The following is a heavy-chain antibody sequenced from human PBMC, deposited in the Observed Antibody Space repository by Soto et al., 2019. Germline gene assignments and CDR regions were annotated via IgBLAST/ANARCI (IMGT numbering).Heavy chain of an antibody. V-gene: IGHV3-23*01. CDR1: GFTVSTYG. D-gene: IGHD6-19*01. J-gene: IGHJ4*02. CDR2: ISGSGGST. CDR3: AKDPATIAVAGTFDY. Sequence: EVQLLESGGGLVQPGGSLRLSCAASGFTVSTYGMSWVRQAPGKGLEWVSSISGSGGSTYYADTVKGRFTISRDNSKNTLYLQMNSLRAEDTAVYYCAKDPATIAVAGTFDYWGQGTLVIVSS.